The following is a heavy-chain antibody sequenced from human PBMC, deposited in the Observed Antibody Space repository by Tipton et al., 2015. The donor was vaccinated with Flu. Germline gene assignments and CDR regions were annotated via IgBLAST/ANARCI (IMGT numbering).Heavy chain of an antibody. CDR2: IYTSGST. J-gene: IGHJ3*02. V-gene: IGHV4-4*07. Sequence: TLSLTCTVSGGSISNYYWSWIRQPAGKGLEWIGRIYTSGSTNYNPSLNSRVTMSVDTSNNQFSLKLSSVTAADTAMYSCARESASSNRAFDIWGQGTMVTVSS. D-gene: IGHD6-13*01. CDR1: GGSISNYY. CDR3: ARESASSNRAFDI.